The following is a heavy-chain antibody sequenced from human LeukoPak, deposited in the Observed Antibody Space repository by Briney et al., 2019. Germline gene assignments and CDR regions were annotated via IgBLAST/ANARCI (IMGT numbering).Heavy chain of an antibody. Sequence: GGSLRLSCTASGFTFGDYAMSWFRQAPGKGLEWVGFIRSKAYGGTTEYAASVKGRFTISRDDSKSIAYLQMNSQKTEDTAAYYCTSRATDLGFDYWGQGTLVTVSS. CDR2: IRSKAYGGTT. D-gene: IGHD1-26*01. V-gene: IGHV3-49*03. J-gene: IGHJ4*02. CDR3: TSRATDLGFDY. CDR1: GFTFGDYA.